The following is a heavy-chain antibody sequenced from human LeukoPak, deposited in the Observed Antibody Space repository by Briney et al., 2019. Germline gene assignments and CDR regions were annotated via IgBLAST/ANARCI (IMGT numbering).Heavy chain of an antibody. CDR3: ARVGHYDSSVYADDVFDF. CDR2: INPDSGNT. V-gene: IGHV1-2*02. D-gene: IGHD3-22*01. CDR1: GYTFTGYY. Sequence: ASVKVSFKSSGYTFTGYYLHWVRQATGHGLEWLGWINPDSGNTKYAQKFQGRVTLTRDTSISTAYMEVSRLRPDDTAVYYCARVGHYDSSVYADDVFDFWGQGTMVTVSS. J-gene: IGHJ3*01.